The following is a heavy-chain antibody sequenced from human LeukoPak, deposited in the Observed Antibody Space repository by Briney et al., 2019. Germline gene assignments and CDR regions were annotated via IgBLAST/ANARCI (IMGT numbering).Heavy chain of an antibody. CDR1: GFTFSDYY. Sequence: GGSLRLSCAASGFTFSDYYMSWIRQAPGKGLEWVSYISSSGSTIYYADSVKGRFTISGDNAKNSLYLQMNSLRAEDTAVYYCARDGGPLVKKYVVGAIRVFDYWGQGTLVTVSS. V-gene: IGHV3-11*01. J-gene: IGHJ4*02. CDR2: ISSSGSTI. D-gene: IGHD1-26*01. CDR3: ARDGGPLVKKYVVGAIRVFDY.